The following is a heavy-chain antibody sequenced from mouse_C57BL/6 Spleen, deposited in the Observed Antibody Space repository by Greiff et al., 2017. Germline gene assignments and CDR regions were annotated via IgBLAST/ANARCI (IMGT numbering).Heavy chain of an antibody. CDR1: GYTFTSYG. D-gene: IGHD1-1*01. V-gene: IGHV1-81*01. CDR2: IYPRSGNT. CDR3: ARTYYYGSSPAWFAY. Sequence: QVQLKQSGAELARPGASVKLSCKASGYTFTSYGISWVKQRTGQGLEWIGEIYPRSGNTYYNEKFKGKATLTADKSSRTAYMELRSLTSEDSAVYFCARTYYYGSSPAWFAYWGQGTLVTVSA. J-gene: IGHJ3*01.